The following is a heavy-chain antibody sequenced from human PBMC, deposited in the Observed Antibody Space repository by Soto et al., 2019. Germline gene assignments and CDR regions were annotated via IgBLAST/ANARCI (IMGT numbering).Heavy chain of an antibody. J-gene: IGHJ4*02. CDR2: VFYSGST. V-gene: IGHV4-61*01. D-gene: IGHD6-19*01. CDR3: ARGSGWSYYFDY. Sequence: QVQLQESGPGLVKPSETLSLTCTVSGGSVSSGSYYWSWIRQPPGKGLEWIGYVFYSGSTNYNPSLKSRVTISVDTSKNQFSLKLRSVTAADTAVYYCARGSGWSYYFDYWGQGTLVTVSS. CDR1: GGSVSSGSYY.